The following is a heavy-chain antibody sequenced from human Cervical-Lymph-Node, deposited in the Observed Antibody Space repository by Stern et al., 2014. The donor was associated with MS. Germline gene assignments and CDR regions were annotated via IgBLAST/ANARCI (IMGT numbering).Heavy chain of an antibody. CDR1: GFNFSIYN. V-gene: IGHV3-21*01. Sequence: EEQLLESGGGLVKPGGSLRLSCAASGFNFSIYNMNWVRQAPGKGLEWVSSISSRSRTNYADSVRGRFTISRDNAKNSLFLQMNSLRAEDTAIYYCARDLRLDYWGQGILVTVSS. J-gene: IGHJ4*02. CDR3: ARDLRLDY. CDR2: ISSRSRT.